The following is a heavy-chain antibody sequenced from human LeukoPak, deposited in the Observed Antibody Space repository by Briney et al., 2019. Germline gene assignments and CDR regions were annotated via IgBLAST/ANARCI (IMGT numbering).Heavy chain of an antibody. CDR3: ARGWPHSNWFDP. J-gene: IGHJ5*02. V-gene: IGHV1-69*06. Sequence: ASVKVSCKASGGTFSSYVINWVRQAPGQGLEWMGRSFPAFGTADYAQKFEGRVTISADKSATTVSMEISSLNFDDTAVYYCARGWPHSNWFDPWGQGTLVTVSS. CDR1: GGTFSSYV. CDR2: SFPAFGTA.